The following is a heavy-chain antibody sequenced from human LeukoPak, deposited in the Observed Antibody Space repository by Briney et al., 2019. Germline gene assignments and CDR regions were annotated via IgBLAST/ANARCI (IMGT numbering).Heavy chain of an antibody. J-gene: IGHJ4*02. Sequence: SETLSLTCTVSGGSISSSSYYWGWIRQPPGTGLEWIVSIYYSGSTYYNPSLKSRVTISVDTSKNQFSLKLSSVTAADTAVFYCARVAYSGYDYRGYFDYWGQGTLVTVSS. CDR1: GGSISSSSYY. CDR2: IYYSGST. CDR3: ARVAYSGYDYRGYFDY. D-gene: IGHD5-12*01. V-gene: IGHV4-39*07.